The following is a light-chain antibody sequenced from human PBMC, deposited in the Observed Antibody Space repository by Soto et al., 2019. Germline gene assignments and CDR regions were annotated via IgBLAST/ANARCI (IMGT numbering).Light chain of an antibody. CDR2: YDS. CDR1: NLGSKS. CDR3: QVWDSSSDHPSYV. J-gene: IGLJ1*01. Sequence: SYELTQPPSVSVAPGKTARITCGGNNLGSKSVHWYQQKPGQAPVVVIYYDSDRPSGIPERFSGSNSGNTATLTISRVEAGDEADYYCQVWDSSSDHPSYVFGTGTKVTVL. V-gene: IGLV3-21*04.